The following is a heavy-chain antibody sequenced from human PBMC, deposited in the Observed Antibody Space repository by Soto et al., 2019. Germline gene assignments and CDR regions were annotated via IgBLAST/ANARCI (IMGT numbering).Heavy chain of an antibody. CDR2: IYYSGST. CDR1: GGSISSGGYY. Sequence: QVQLQESGPGLVKPSQTLSLTCTVSGGSISSGGYYWSWIRQHPGKGLEWIGYIYYSGSTYYNPSLKSRVTISVDTSKNQCSLKLSSVTAADTAVYYCASRDDSSGYYQGLSYWGQGTLVTVSS. D-gene: IGHD3-22*01. V-gene: IGHV4-31*03. J-gene: IGHJ4*02. CDR3: ASRDDSSGYYQGLSY.